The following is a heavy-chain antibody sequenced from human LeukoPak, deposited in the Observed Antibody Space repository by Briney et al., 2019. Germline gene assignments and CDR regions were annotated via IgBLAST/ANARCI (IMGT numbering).Heavy chain of an antibody. J-gene: IGHJ4*02. CDR3: AKDGAGGNSLAPLMVRGVIGY. CDR2: INSDGSST. Sequence: PGGSLRLSCAASGFTFSSYWMHWVRQAPGKGLVWVSRINSDGSSTSYADSVKGRFTISRDNAKNTLYLQMNSLRAEDTAVYYCAKDGAGGNSLAPLMVRGVIGYWGQGTLVTVSS. CDR1: GFTFSSYW. D-gene: IGHD3-10*01. V-gene: IGHV3-74*01.